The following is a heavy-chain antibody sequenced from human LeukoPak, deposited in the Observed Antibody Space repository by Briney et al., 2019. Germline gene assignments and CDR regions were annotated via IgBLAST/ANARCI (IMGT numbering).Heavy chain of an antibody. Sequence: KTSETLSLTCAVSGYSISSGYYWGWIRQPPGKGLEWIGYIYYSGNTNYNPSLKSRVTISVDTSKNQFSLKLISVTAADTAVYYCARGEQIDYVWGTYRYTGSTFDYWGQGTLVTVSS. J-gene: IGHJ4*02. CDR2: IYYSGNT. D-gene: IGHD3-16*02. V-gene: IGHV4-61*01. CDR3: ARGEQIDYVWGTYRYTGSTFDY. CDR1: GYSISSGYY.